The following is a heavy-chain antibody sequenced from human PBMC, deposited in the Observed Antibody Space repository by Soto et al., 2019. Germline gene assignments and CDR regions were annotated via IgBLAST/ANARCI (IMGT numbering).Heavy chain of an antibody. D-gene: IGHD2-15*01. CDR2: IIPRVGTP. CDR3: ASLHRYCSGGRCENGSQRRANWFDP. CDR1: GGTFNNYA. J-gene: IGHJ5*02. V-gene: IGHV1-69*13. Sequence: ASVKVSCKTSGGTFNNYAISWVRQAPGQGLEWMGGIIPRVGTPNYAQKLQGRVSITADESTNTVSMELSSLRSDDTAVYYCASLHRYCSGGRCENGSQRRANWFDPWGQGTLVTVSS.